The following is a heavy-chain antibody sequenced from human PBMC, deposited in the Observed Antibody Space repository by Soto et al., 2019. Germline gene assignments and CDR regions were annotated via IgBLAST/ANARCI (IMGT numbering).Heavy chain of an antibody. D-gene: IGHD2-2*01. V-gene: IGHV5-51*01. J-gene: IGHJ4*02. CDR1: GFTFTSYW. CDR3: AKHEGYCSTTTCSNFDS. Sequence: PGESLKISCKGSGFTFTSYWIAWVRQIPWKGLEWMGIIYPGDSDSSYSPSFQGQVTISADKSINTAYLHWSSLKASDSAIYYCAKHEGYCSTTTCSNFDSWGQGTLVTVSS. CDR2: IYPGDSDS.